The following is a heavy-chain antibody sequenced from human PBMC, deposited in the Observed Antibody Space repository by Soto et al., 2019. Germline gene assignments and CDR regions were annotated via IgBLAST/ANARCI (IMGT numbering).Heavy chain of an antibody. CDR3: AREDFGNYYFDY. Sequence: QVQLVESGGGVVQPGRSLKLSCAASGFTFSIYSMHWVREAPGKGLEWVAIISYDGTKKYYADSVKGRFTISRDNSKNILYLQMDSLTADDTAIYYCAREDFGNYYFDYWGQGTLVTVSS. D-gene: IGHD1-7*01. CDR1: GFTFSIYS. CDR2: ISYDGTKK. V-gene: IGHV3-30-3*01. J-gene: IGHJ4*02.